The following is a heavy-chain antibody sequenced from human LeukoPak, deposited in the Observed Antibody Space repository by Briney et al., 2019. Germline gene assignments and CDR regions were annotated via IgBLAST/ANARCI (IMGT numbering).Heavy chain of an antibody. CDR1: GFTFSSYS. D-gene: IGHD2-2*02. Sequence: GGSLRLSCAASGFTFSSYSMNWVRQAPGKGLEWVSSISSSSSYIYYADSVKGRFTISRDNAKNSLYLQMNSLRAEDTAVYYCAREEYCSSTSCSTIDYWGQGTLVTVSS. CDR2: ISSSSSYI. J-gene: IGHJ4*02. V-gene: IGHV3-21*01. CDR3: AREEYCSSTSCSTIDY.